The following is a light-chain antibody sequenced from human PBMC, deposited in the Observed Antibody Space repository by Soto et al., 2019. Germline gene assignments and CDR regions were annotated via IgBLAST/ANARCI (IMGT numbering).Light chain of an antibody. Sequence: QSVLTQPPPASGTPGQRVTISCSGSSSNIGSNTVNWYQHLPGTAPKLLIYSNNQRPSGVPDRFSGSKSGTSASLAISGLQSEDEADYYCAAWDDSLDVYVFGTGTKVTVL. J-gene: IGLJ1*01. CDR1: SSNIGSNT. CDR2: SNN. CDR3: AAWDDSLDVYV. V-gene: IGLV1-44*01.